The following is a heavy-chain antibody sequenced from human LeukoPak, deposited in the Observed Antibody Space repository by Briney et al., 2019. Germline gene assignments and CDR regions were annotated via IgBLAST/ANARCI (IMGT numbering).Heavy chain of an antibody. Sequence: PSETLSLTCAVYGGSFSGYYWSWIRQPPGKGLEWIGEINHSGSTNYNLSLKSRVTISVDTSKNQFSLKLSSVTAADTAVYYCARPPTHNSGSYYYWGQGTLVTVSS. CDR1: GGSFSGYY. CDR3: ARPPTHNSGSYYY. D-gene: IGHD1-26*01. CDR2: INHSGST. J-gene: IGHJ4*02. V-gene: IGHV4-34*01.